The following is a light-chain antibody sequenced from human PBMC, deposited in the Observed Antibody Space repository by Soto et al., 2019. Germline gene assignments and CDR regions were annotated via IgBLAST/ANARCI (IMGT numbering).Light chain of an antibody. CDR2: GVT. CDR3: SSYTSTSTLIV. J-gene: IGLJ1*01. V-gene: IGLV2-14*01. Sequence: HSVLTQPAPVCGSPGQSITISCTGTSSDVGAYNYVSWYQQLPGTAPKLMIYGVTIRPSGVSNRFSGSKSDNTASLTISGLQAEDEADYYCSSYTSTSTLIVFGTGTKVTVL. CDR1: SSDVGAYNY.